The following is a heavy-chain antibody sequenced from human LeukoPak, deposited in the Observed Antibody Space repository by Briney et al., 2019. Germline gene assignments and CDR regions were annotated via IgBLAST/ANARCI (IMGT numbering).Heavy chain of an antibody. CDR3: ARDVNSGWYFAFDI. J-gene: IGHJ3*02. CDR2: INPNSGGT. Sequence: ASVKVSCKASGYTFTSYYMHWVRQAPGQGLEWMGWINPNSGGTNYAQKFQGRVTMTRDTSISTAYMELSRPRSDDTAVYYCARDVNSGWYFAFDIWGQGTTVTVSS. CDR1: GYTFTSYY. D-gene: IGHD6-19*01. V-gene: IGHV1-2*02.